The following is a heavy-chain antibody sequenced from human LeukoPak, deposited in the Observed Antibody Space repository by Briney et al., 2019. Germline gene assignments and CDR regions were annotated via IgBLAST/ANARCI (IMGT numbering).Heavy chain of an antibody. CDR2: IIPIFGTA. D-gene: IGHD3-22*01. CDR1: GYTFTSYA. Sequence: ASVKVSCKASGYTFTSYAMNWVRQAPGQGLEWMGGIIPIFGTANYAQKFQGRVTITADESTSTAYMELSSLRSEDTAVYYCARDGKDSSGYYTYYFDYWGQGTLVTVSS. CDR3: ARDGKDSSGYYTYYFDY. J-gene: IGHJ4*02. V-gene: IGHV1-69*13.